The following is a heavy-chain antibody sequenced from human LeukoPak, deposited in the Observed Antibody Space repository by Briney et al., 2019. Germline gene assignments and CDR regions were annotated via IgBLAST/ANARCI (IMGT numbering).Heavy chain of an antibody. Sequence: GGSLRLSCAASGFTFSSYWMSWVRQVPGKGLDWVGNINKDGSERYSVDSVKGRFTISRDNAKNSLYLQMHSLRAEDTAVYYCARGGGGRDWNELGYWGQGTLVTVSS. D-gene: IGHD1-1*01. CDR1: GFTFSSYW. CDR2: INKDGSER. CDR3: ARGGGGRDWNELGY. J-gene: IGHJ4*02. V-gene: IGHV3-7*01.